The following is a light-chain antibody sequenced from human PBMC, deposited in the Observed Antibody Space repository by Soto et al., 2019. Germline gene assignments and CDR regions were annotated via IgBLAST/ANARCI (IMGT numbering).Light chain of an antibody. Sequence: IVLTKSPGTLSLSPGERATLSCRASQSVGSSLSWYQQKPGQAPRLLFYGASNRATAIPYRFSGSGFGTDFTLTITRLEPEDFAVYYCQQYGDSPQTFGPGTKVDIK. V-gene: IGKV3-20*01. CDR2: GAS. CDR3: QQYGDSPQT. CDR1: QSVGSS. J-gene: IGKJ1*01.